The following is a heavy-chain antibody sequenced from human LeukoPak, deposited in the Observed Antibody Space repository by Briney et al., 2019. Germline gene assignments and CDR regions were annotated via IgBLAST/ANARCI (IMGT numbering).Heavy chain of an antibody. CDR3: AREFRGLSSGYDY. V-gene: IGHV3-48*01. D-gene: IGHD3-22*01. Sequence: PGGSLRLSCAASGFTFSSYSMNWVRQAPGKGLEWVSYISSSSSTIYYADSVKGRFTIPRDNAKNSLYLQMNSLRAEDTAVYYCAREFRGLSSGYDYWGQGTLVTVSS. CDR1: GFTFSSYS. J-gene: IGHJ4*02. CDR2: ISSSSSTI.